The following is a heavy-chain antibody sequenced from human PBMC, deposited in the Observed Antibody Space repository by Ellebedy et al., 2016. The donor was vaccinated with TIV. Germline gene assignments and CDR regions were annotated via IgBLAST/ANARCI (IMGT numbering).Heavy chain of an antibody. CDR2: IWYDGSNK. D-gene: IGHD2-8*01. CDR3: ARGLLMVYAIRGGIDY. CDR1: GFTFSSYG. V-gene: IGHV3-33*01. J-gene: IGHJ4*02. Sequence: PGGSLRLSCAASGFTFSSYGMHWVRQAPGKGLEWVAVIWYDGSNKYYADSVKGRFTISRDNSKNTLYLQMTSLRAEETAVYYCARGLLMVYAIRGGIDYWGQGTLVTVSS.